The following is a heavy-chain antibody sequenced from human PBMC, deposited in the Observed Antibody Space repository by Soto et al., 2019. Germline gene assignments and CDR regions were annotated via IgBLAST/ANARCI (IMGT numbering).Heavy chain of an antibody. CDR3: ARDKITGLFDY. Sequence: SETLSLTCTVSGGSISTYYWSWIRQSPGKGLDWIGYIYYSGSTNYNPSLKSRVTISVDTSKNQFSLKLTSVTAADTAVYYCARDKITGLFDYWGQGTLVTVSS. J-gene: IGHJ4*02. CDR1: GGSISTYY. CDR2: IYYSGST. D-gene: IGHD2-8*02. V-gene: IGHV4-59*12.